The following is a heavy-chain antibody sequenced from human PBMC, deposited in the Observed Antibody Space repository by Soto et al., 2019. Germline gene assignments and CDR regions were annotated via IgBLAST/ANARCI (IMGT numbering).Heavy chain of an antibody. V-gene: IGHV3-11*01. Sequence: QVQLVESGGGLVKPGGSLRLSCAASGFTFRDYYMSWIRQAPGKGLEWVSYISSSGGTKYYADSMKGRFTISRDNTKNSLYLQMDSLRAGDTAVYYCARASVSSCVHWGQGTLVTVSS. J-gene: IGHJ4*02. D-gene: IGHD6-13*01. CDR1: GFTFRDYY. CDR3: ARASVSSCVH. CDR2: ISSSGGTK.